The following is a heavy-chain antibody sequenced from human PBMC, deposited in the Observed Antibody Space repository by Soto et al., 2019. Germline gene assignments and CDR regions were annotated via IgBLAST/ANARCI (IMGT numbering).Heavy chain of an antibody. CDR2: IYHSGST. D-gene: IGHD4-4*01. J-gene: IGHJ4*02. Sequence: QLQLQESGSGLVKPSQTLSLTCAVSGGSISSGGYSWSWIRQPPGKGLEWIGYIYHSGSTYYNPSLKSRVTISVDRSKNQLSRKLSSVTAADTDVYYCARGMTTVTTIDYWGQGTLVTVSS. V-gene: IGHV4-30-2*01. CDR1: GGSISSGGYS. CDR3: ARGMTTVTTIDY.